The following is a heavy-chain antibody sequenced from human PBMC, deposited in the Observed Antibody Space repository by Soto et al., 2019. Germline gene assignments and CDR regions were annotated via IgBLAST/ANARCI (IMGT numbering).Heavy chain of an antibody. CDR3: ARAIAGRVRSAWTWLDF. J-gene: IGHJ4*02. Sequence: QVQLVESGGVVVQPGRSLRLSCAASGFPFSNYAMHWVRQAPGKGLEWVAAIPNDGSEQHYADSVKGRCAISSDNSENTLSLQMNGLRAEDAAVYYCARAIAGRVRSAWTWLDFWGQGTLVTVSS. CDR1: GFPFSNYA. D-gene: IGHD3-16*01. V-gene: IGHV3-30*09. CDR2: IPNDGSEQ.